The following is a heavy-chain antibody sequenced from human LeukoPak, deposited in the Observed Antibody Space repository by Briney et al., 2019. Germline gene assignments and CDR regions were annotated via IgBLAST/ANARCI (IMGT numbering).Heavy chain of an antibody. CDR3: ARVGYSSGWRAPDFDY. CDR1: GFTFRRYN. Sequence: GGSLRLSCVASGFTFRRYNINWVRQAPGKGLEWISSITSSSIYKNYADSVKGRFTISRDNARNSLYLQMNSLRAEDTAVYYCARVGYSSGWRAPDFDYWGQGTLVTVSS. V-gene: IGHV3-21*01. D-gene: IGHD6-19*01. CDR2: ITSSSIYK. J-gene: IGHJ4*02.